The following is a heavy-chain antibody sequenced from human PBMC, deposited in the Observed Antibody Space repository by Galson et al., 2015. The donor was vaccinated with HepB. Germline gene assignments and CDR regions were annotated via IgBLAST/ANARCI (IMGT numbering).Heavy chain of an antibody. D-gene: IGHD2-21*01. J-gene: IGHJ4*02. Sequence: QSGAEVKKPGESLKVSCKASGGTFSSYAISWVRQAPGQGLEWMGRIIPILGIANYAQKFQGRVTITADKSTSTAYMELSSLRSEDTAVYYCARAVGYCGGDCYYLDYWGQGTLVTVSS. CDR2: IIPILGIA. V-gene: IGHV1-69*04. CDR3: ARAVGYCGGDCYYLDY. CDR1: GGTFSSYA.